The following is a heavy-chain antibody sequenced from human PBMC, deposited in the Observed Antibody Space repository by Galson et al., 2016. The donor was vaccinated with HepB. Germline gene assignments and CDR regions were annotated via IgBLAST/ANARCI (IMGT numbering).Heavy chain of an antibody. V-gene: IGHV3-21*01. CDR3: ARAFDYDFWSGYSQSYFDS. CDR2: ISSRSRYI. CDR1: AFTFSTYS. Sequence: SLRLSCAASAFTFSTYSMTWVRQAPGKGLEWDSSISSRSRYIYYADSVKGRFTISRDNAKNSLYLQMNSLRAEDTAVYYCARAFDYDFWSGYSQSYFDSWGQGTLVTVSS. D-gene: IGHD3-3*01. J-gene: IGHJ4*02.